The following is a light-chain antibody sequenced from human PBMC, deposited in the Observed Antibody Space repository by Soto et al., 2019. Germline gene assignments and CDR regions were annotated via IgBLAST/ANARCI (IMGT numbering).Light chain of an antibody. CDR3: QAWDSSTYV. Sequence: SYELTQPPSVSVSPGQTASITCSGDKLGDKYACWYQQKPGQSPVLVIYQDSKRPSGIPERFSGSNSGNTATLTISGTQAMDEADYYCQAWDSSTYVFGTGTKAHRP. CDR2: QDS. V-gene: IGLV3-1*01. J-gene: IGLJ1*01. CDR1: KLGDKY.